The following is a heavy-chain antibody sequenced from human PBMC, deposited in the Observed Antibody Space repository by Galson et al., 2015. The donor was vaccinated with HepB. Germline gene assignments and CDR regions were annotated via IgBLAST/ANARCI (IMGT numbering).Heavy chain of an antibody. CDR3: ARASDGVVMKGGSHVPDY. D-gene: IGHD4-23*01. CDR2: IIPILGIA. J-gene: IGHJ4*02. Sequence: SVKVSCKASGGTFSSYTISWVRQAPGQGLEWMGRIIPILGIANYAQKFQGRVTITADKSTSTAYMELSSLRSEDTAVYYCARASDGVVMKGGSHVPDYWGQGTLVTVSS. CDR1: GGTFSSYT. V-gene: IGHV1-69*02.